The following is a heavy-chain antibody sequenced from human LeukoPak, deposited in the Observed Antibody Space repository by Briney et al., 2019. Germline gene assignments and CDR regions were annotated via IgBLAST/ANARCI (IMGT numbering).Heavy chain of an antibody. CDR3: AKDLSYCSSTSCRYYYYGMDV. D-gene: IGHD2-2*01. V-gene: IGHV3-9*01. CDR2: ISWNSGTI. J-gene: IGHJ6*02. CDR1: GFTFDNYA. Sequence: GGSLRLSCAASGFTFDNYAMHWVRQGPGKGLEWVSGISWNSGTIGYADSVKGRFTISRDNAKNSLYLQMNSLRAEDTALYYCAKDLSYCSSTSCRYYYYGMDVWGQGTTVTVSS.